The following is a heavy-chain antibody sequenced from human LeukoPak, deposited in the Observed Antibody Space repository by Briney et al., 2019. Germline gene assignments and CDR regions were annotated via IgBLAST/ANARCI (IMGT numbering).Heavy chain of an antibody. V-gene: IGHV3-23*01. CDR1: GFTFSSYA. CDR2: ISDSGGST. J-gene: IGHJ2*01. D-gene: IGHD5-12*01. CDR3: AASGYDLDWYFDL. Sequence: GGSLRLSCAASGFTFSSYAMSWVRQAPGKGLEWVSAISDSGGSTYYADSVKGRFTISRDYATNSLYLQMNSLRAEDTAVYYCAASGYDLDWYFDLWGRRTLVTVSS.